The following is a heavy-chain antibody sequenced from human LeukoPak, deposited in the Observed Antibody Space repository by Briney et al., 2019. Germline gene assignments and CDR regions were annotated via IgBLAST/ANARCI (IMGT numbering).Heavy chain of an antibody. Sequence: SETLSLTCAVYGGTFSGYYWTRIRQPPGKGLEWIGEINHSGSTTYNPSLKSRVTISVDTSKNQFSLKLSSVTAADTAVYYCASGYYYYDMDVWGQGTTVTVSS. CDR3: ASGYYYYDMDV. V-gene: IGHV4-34*01. CDR2: INHSGST. CDR1: GGTFSGYY. J-gene: IGHJ6*02.